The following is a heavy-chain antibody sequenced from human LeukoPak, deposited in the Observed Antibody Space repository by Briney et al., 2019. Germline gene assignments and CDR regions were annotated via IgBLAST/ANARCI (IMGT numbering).Heavy chain of an antibody. CDR1: GGSISSYY. J-gene: IGHJ4*02. D-gene: IGHD3-22*01. V-gene: IGHV4-59*01. CDR3: ARDRNFYDSSLDY. CDR2: VYYRGTSGTT. Sequence: PAETLSLTCTVSGGSISSYYWSWIRQPPGKGLEWIGEVYYRGTSGTTNYNPSLKSRVTISVDTSKNQFSLKLRSVTAADTAVYYCARDRNFYDSSLDYWGQGTQVTVS.